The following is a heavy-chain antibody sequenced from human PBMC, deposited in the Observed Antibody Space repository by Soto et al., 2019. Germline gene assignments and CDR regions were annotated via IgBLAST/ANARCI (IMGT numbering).Heavy chain of an antibody. V-gene: IGHV3-21*04. CDR1: GFTFNRYS. J-gene: IGHJ4*02. D-gene: IGHD3-10*01. CDR3: ARDLDPSGSYYTDY. Sequence: PWWSLGLACAASGFTFNRYSMNWVRQSPGKGPEWVSSIDSYSNFIYYADSVKGRFIISRDNARNSLFLQMSSLTSDDTAVYYCARDLDPSGSYYTDYWGPGTLVTVSS. CDR2: IDSYSNFI.